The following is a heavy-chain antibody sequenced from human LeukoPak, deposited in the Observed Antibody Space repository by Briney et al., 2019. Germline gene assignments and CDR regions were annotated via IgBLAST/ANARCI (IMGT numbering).Heavy chain of an antibody. V-gene: IGHV3-23*01. Sequence: GGSLRLSCAASGFTFSSYAMSWVRQAPGKGLEWVSTFSGTSSTSYADAVKGRFTISRDNAKNALFLEMNSLRDEDTAVYYCARNFGYWGQGTLVTVSS. CDR1: GFTFSSYA. CDR2: FSGTSST. CDR3: ARNFGY. J-gene: IGHJ4*02.